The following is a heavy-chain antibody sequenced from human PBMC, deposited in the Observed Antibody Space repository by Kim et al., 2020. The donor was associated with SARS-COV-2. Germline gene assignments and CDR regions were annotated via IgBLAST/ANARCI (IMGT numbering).Heavy chain of an antibody. J-gene: IGHJ4*02. Sequence: GGSLRLSCAASGFTFSSYSMNWVRQAPGKGLEWVSSISSSSYIYYADSVKGRFTISRDNAKNSLYLQMNSLRAEDTAVYYCARDPSGYDNFDYWGQGTLVTVSS. CDR1: GFTFSSYS. D-gene: IGHD5-12*01. V-gene: IGHV3-21*04. CDR3: ARDPSGYDNFDY. CDR2: ISSSSYI.